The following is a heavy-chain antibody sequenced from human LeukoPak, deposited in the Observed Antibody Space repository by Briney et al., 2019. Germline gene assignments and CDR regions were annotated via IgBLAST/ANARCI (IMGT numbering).Heavy chain of an antibody. CDR3: AKRNSNYYYFDY. V-gene: IGHV3-23*01. CDR1: GFTFSNSA. Sequence: PGGSLRLSCAVSGFTFSNSAMNWVRQAPGRGLEWVSGIGGSGGSTYYADSVRGRFTISRDNSKNTLYLQMNSLRAEDTAVYCCAKRNSNYYYFDYWGQGTLVTVSS. D-gene: IGHD4-11*01. CDR2: IGGSGGST. J-gene: IGHJ4*02.